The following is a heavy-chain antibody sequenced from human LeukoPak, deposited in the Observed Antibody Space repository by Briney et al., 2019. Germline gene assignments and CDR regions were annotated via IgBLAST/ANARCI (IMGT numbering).Heavy chain of an antibody. Sequence: GGSLRLSCAASGLIVSSNYMSWVRQAPGKGLEWVSALYSGGSIYYADSVKGRFTISRDNSKNTLYLQMNSLRVEDTAVYYCAKGHTDYGTGFDLWGQGTLVIVSS. CDR2: LYSGGSI. D-gene: IGHD4-17*01. CDR3: AKGHTDYGTGFDL. J-gene: IGHJ4*02. CDR1: GLIVSSNY. V-gene: IGHV3-53*01.